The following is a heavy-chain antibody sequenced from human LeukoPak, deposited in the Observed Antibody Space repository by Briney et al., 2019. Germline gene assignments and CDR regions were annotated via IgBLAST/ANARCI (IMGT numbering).Heavy chain of an antibody. Sequence: LRTLSLTCVISGVSVSATGAAWDWTRHSPARGREWLGRTYYESKRYNDYAVSVNSRISINPDTPQNHFSLQLNSVTPEDTDVYYCAREEFASGHYYDSSRYYYYYYGMDVWGQGTTVTVSS. D-gene: IGHD3-22*01. CDR1: GVSVSATGAA. CDR2: TYYESKRYN. J-gene: IGHJ6*02. V-gene: IGHV6-1*01. CDR3: AREEFASGHYYDSSRYYYYYYGMDV.